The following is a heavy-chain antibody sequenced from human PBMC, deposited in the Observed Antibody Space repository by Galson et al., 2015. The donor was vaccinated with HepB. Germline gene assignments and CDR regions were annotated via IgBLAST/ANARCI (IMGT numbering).Heavy chain of an antibody. Sequence: SLRLSCAASGFTFSSYAMHWVRQAPGKGLEYVSAISSNGGSTYYADSVKGRFTISRDNSKNTLYLQMSSLRAEDTAVYYCVTYIPGIAAAGNWFDPWGQGTLVTVSS. V-gene: IGHV3-64D*06. D-gene: IGHD6-13*01. CDR2: ISSNGGST. CDR3: VTYIPGIAAAGNWFDP. CDR1: GFTFSSYA. J-gene: IGHJ5*02.